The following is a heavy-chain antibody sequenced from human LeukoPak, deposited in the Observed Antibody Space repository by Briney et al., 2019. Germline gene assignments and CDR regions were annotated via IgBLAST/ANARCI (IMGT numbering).Heavy chain of an antibody. Sequence: SETLSLTCTVSGGSLSSYYWSWIRQPPGKGLKWIGYIYYSGSTNYNPSLRSRVTISVDTCKSQCSLKLSSVTAADTAVYYCARAPLYFSYYGWYYGMDVWGEGTTVTVSS. D-gene: IGHD3-10*01. J-gene: IGHJ6*04. CDR2: IYYSGST. V-gene: IGHV4-59*01. CDR3: ARAPLYFSYYGWYYGMDV. CDR1: GGSLSSYY.